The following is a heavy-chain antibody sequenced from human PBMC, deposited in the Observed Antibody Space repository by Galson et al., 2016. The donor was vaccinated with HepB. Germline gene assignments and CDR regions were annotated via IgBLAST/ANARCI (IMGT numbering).Heavy chain of an antibody. CDR3: ARGRSILERGWYWFDP. CDR1: GFSFSNAW. V-gene: IGHV3-15*07. CDR2: IKSIIDGGTT. Sequence: SLRLSCAASGFSFSNAWMNWVRQAPGKGLEWVGRIKSIIDGGTTDLAAPVKGRFTISRDDSKNTLYLQMNSLRTEDTAVYYCARGRSILERGWYWFDPWGQGTLVTVSS. D-gene: IGHD6-19*01. J-gene: IGHJ5*02.